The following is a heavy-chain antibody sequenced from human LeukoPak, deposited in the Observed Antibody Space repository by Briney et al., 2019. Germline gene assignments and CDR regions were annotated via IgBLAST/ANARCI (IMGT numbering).Heavy chain of an antibody. J-gene: IGHJ4*02. D-gene: IGHD6-13*01. Sequence: GGTLRLSCAASGFTFSSYGMIWVRQAPGKGLEWVSAISGSGGSTYYADSVKGRFTISRDNSKNTLYLQMNSLRAEDTAVYYCAKTSSSWHGDGYWGQGTLVTVSS. CDR1: GFTFSSYG. V-gene: IGHV3-23*01. CDR2: ISGSGGST. CDR3: AKTSSSWHGDGY.